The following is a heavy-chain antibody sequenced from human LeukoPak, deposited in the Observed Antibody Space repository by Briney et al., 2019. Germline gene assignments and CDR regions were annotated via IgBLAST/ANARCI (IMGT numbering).Heavy chain of an antibody. CDR2: IYYSGST. J-gene: IGHJ6*02. CDR3: ARSNRTYYDFWSGSYYYGMDV. V-gene: IGHV4-59*01. CDR1: GGSISSYY. D-gene: IGHD3-3*01. Sequence: PSETLSLTCTVSGGSISSYYWSWIRQPPGKGLEWIGYIYYSGSTNYNPSLKSRVTISVDTSKNQFSLKLSPVTAAGTAVYYCARSNRTYYDFWSGSYYYGMDVWGQGTTVTVSS.